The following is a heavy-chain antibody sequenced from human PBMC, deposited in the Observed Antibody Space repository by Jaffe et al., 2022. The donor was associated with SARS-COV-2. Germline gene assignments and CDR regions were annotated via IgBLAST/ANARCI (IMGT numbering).Heavy chain of an antibody. J-gene: IGHJ4*02. V-gene: IGHV1-2*02. CDR3: ARAAPYGSGSHPFDY. CDR1: GYTFTGYY. CDR2: INPNSGGT. D-gene: IGHD3-10*01. Sequence: QVQLVQSGAEVKKPGASVKVSCKASGYTFTGYYMHWVRQAPGQGLEWMGWINPNSGGTNYAQKFQGRVTMTRDTSISTAYMELSRLRSDDTAVYYCARAAPYGSGSHPFDYWGQGTLVTVSS.